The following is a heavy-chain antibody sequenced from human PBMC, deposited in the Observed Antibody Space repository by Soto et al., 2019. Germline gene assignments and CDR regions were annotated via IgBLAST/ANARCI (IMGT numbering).Heavy chain of an antibody. Sequence: QVQLVESGGGVVQPGRSLRLSCAASGFTFSSYAMNWVRQPPGEGLEGVAVISYDGNTKYYADSVKGRFTVSRDNSKNTLSPQMNSLRVEDTAGYYCARTHQYSDFWCGYSTWGQGALVTVSS. D-gene: IGHD3-3*01. V-gene: IGHV3-30-3*01. CDR2: ISYDGNTK. CDR1: GFTFSSYA. CDR3: ARTHQYSDFWCGYST. J-gene: IGHJ5*02.